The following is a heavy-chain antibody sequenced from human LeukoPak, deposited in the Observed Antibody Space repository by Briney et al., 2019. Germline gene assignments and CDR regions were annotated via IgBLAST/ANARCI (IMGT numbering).Heavy chain of an antibody. J-gene: IGHJ5*02. CDR1: GYTFTGYY. V-gene: IGHV1-2*02. CDR3: AREDCSSTSCNYNWFDP. CDR2: INPNSGGT. Sequence: GASVKVSCKASGYTFTGYYMHWVRQAPGQGFEWMGWINPNSGGTNYAQKFQGRVTMTRDTSISTAYMELSRLRSDDTAVYYCAREDCSSTSCNYNWFDPWGQGTLVTVSS. D-gene: IGHD2-2*01.